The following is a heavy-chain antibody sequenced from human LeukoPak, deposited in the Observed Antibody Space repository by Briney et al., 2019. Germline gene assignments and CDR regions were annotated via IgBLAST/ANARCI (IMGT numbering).Heavy chain of an antibody. CDR2: INSDGSST. V-gene: IGHV3-74*01. CDR3: ARAYYDILTGNAFDI. CDR1: GFTFSSYW. Sequence: PGGSLRLSCAASGFTFSSYWMHWVRQAPGKGLVWVSRINSDGSSTSYADSVKGRFTISRDNAKNTLYLQMNSLRAEDTAVYYCARAYYDILTGNAFDIWGQGTMVTVSS. D-gene: IGHD3-9*01. J-gene: IGHJ3*02.